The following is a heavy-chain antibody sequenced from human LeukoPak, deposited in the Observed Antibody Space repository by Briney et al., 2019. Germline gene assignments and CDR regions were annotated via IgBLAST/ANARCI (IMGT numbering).Heavy chain of an antibody. Sequence: ASVKVSCKASGYTFTDDYIHWVRQAPGQGLEWMGWINPNSGGTNYAQKFQGRVTMTRDTSISTAYMELSRLRSDDTAVYYCGRDGPCDFCMDVWGKGTTVTVSS. CDR1: GYTFTDDY. CDR2: INPNSGGT. D-gene: IGHD3-3*01. V-gene: IGHV1-2*02. J-gene: IGHJ6*03. CDR3: GRDGPCDFCMDV.